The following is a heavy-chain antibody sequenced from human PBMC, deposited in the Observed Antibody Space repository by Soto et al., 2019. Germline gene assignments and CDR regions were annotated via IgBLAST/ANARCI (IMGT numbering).Heavy chain of an antibody. CDR2: ISYDGNNI. Sequence: QVQLVESGGGVVQPGRSLRLSCAASGFTFSTYPMYWVRQAPGKGLEWVTLISYDGNNIYYADSVKGRFTISRDSSKNTLYLQMNSLRAEDTAVYFCARGPVQYLDGHRMDVWGQGTTVTVSS. CDR3: ARGPVQYLDGHRMDV. V-gene: IGHV3-30-3*01. J-gene: IGHJ6*02. CDR1: GFTFSTYP. D-gene: IGHD3-9*01.